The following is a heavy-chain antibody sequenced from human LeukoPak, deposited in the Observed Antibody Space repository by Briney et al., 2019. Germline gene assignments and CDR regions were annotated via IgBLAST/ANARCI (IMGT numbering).Heavy chain of an antibody. CDR3: ARRGASSGGLDY. CDR2: IADDGINK. D-gene: IGHD6-19*01. J-gene: IGHJ4*02. V-gene: IGHV3-30-3*01. CDR1: GFTFSRFA. Sequence: GGSLRLSCAASGFTFSRFAMHWVRQAPGKGLEWVAVIADDGINKYYGDSVKGRFTISRDNSKNTLFLQMNSLRAEDTAVYYCARRGASSGGLDYWGQGTLVTVSS.